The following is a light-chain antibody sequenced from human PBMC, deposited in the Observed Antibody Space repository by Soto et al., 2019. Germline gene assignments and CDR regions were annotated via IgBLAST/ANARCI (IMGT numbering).Light chain of an antibody. J-gene: IGLJ1*01. CDR3: SSYTSSSTLV. CDR1: SSDVGGYNY. V-gene: IGLV2-14*01. CDR2: EVS. Sequence: QPVLTQPASVSGSPGQSITISCTGTSSDVGGYNYVSWYQQHPGKAPKRMIYEVSNRPSGVSNRFSGSKSGNTASLTISGLQAEDEADYYCSSYTSSSTLVFGTGTKLTVL.